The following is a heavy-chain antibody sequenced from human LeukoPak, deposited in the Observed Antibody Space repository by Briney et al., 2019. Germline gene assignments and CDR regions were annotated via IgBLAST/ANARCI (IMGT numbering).Heavy chain of an antibody. V-gene: IGHV4-59*01. Sequence: SETLSLTCTVSGASISGYYWSWIRQPPGKGLEWIGYIHHSGSGNSNPSLKSRVTISVDTSNRLFSLRLTSVTAADTAVYYCARGLRDYYGSGSYYYYFDYWGQGTLVTVSS. CDR3: ARGLRDYYGSGSYYYYFDY. J-gene: IGHJ4*02. CDR2: IHHSGSG. CDR1: GASISGYY. D-gene: IGHD3-10*01.